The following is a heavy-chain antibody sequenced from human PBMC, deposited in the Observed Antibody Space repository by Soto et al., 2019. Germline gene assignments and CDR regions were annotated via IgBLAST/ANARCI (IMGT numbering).Heavy chain of an antibody. V-gene: IGHV3-23*01. CDR3: ARVPPDDYYYYYYYMDV. D-gene: IGHD3-16*01. CDR1: GFSFSTYA. Sequence: EVQLLEYGGGLVQPGGSLRLSCAASGFSFSTYAMSWVRQAPGKGLEWVSGISGGSGSTYYADSVKGRFTVSRDNSKNTLYLQMNSLRAGDTAVYYCARVPPDDYYYYYYYMDVWGKGTTVTVSS. J-gene: IGHJ6*03. CDR2: ISGGSGST.